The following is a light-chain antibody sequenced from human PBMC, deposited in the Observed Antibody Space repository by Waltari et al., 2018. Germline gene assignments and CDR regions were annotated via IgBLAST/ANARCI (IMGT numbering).Light chain of an antibody. V-gene: IGLV3-9*01. Sequence: SYDLTQPLSVSVALGQTARITCGGNNIGGKNVHWYQQKPGQAPLLVIYRDKNRPSRIPERFSGSNSENTATLTITGAQGADEADYYCQVWDSSTAVFRGGTQLTVL. J-gene: IGLJ7*01. CDR2: RDK. CDR1: NIGGKN. CDR3: QVWDSSTAV.